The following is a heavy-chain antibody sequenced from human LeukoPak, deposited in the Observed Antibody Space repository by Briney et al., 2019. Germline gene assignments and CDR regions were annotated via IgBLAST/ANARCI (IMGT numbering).Heavy chain of an antibody. CDR3: AKDQGYSGYDPLDY. D-gene: IGHD5-12*01. CDR2: ISGSGGRT. V-gene: IGHV3-23*01. J-gene: IGHJ4*02. Sequence: GGSLRLSCAASGFTFSSYAMSWVRQAPGKGLEWVSAISGSGGRTYYADSVKGRFTISRDNSKNMLYLQMNSLRAEDTAVYYCAKDQGYSGYDPLDYWGQGTLVTVSS. CDR1: GFTFSSYA.